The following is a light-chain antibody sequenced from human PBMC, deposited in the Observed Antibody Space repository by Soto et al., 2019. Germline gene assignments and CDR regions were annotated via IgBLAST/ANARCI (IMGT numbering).Light chain of an antibody. CDR3: QQYRDSPT. V-gene: IGKV3-20*01. CDR1: QRVRSSY. CDR2: GAS. Sequence: EVVLTQSPGTLSLSPGERATLSCRASQRVRSSYLACYQQKPGQAPRHLIYGASSSATGIPDTFSGSGSGTDFTLTISGLEAEDLVVYYCQQYRDSPTFGGGTTVGIK. J-gene: IGKJ4*01.